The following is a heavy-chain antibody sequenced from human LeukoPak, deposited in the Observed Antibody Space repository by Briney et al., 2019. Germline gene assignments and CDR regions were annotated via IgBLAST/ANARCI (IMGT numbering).Heavy chain of an antibody. V-gene: IGHV4-4*07. Sequence: SETLSLTCTISGGSTGGSIGDYFWTWTRQPAGKGLEYIGRISPSGTTNYNPSLKSRVTMSVDTSKNQFSLKLSSVTAADTAVYYCARVNKGDTRRAFDIWGQGTMVTVSS. CDR3: ARVNKGDTRRAFDI. J-gene: IGHJ3*02. CDR2: ISPSGTT. CDR1: GGSTGGSIGDYF. D-gene: IGHD1-26*01.